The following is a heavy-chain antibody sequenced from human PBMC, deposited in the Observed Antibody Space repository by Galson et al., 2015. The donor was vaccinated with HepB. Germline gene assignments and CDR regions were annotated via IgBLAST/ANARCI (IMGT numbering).Heavy chain of an antibody. CDR3: ASLCSTSCYAGDAFDI. J-gene: IGHJ3*02. CDR2: INSDGSST. Sequence: SLRLSCAASGFTFSSYWMHWVRQAPGKGLVWVSRINSDGSSTSYADSVKGRFTISRDNAKNTLYLQMNSLRAEDTAVYYCASLCSTSCYAGDAFDIWGQGTMVTVSS. V-gene: IGHV3-74*01. CDR1: GFTFSSYW. D-gene: IGHD2-2*01.